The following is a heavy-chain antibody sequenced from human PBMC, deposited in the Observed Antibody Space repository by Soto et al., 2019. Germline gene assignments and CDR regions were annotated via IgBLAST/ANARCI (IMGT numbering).Heavy chain of an antibody. CDR1: GFTFSDHY. D-gene: IGHD6-13*01. J-gene: IGHJ4*02. Sequence: QVQLVESGGGLVMPGESLRLSCAASGFTFSDHYMSWIRQAPGKGLEWVSYISRSGNSMYYADSVKGRFTVSRDNAENSLYLQMNSLRAEDTAVYYCARRAASGRHFDHWGQGTLVSVSS. V-gene: IGHV3-11*01. CDR3: ARRAASGRHFDH. CDR2: ISRSGNSM.